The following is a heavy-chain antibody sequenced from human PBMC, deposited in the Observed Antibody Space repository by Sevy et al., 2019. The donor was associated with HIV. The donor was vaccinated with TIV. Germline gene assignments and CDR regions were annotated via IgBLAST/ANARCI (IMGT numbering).Heavy chain of an antibody. V-gene: IGHV3-21*06. D-gene: IGHD1-26*01. CDR3: ATGPPDGIYDYFDY. CDR2: ISGSSNYI. CDR1: GFTFSRYT. Sequence: GGSLRLSCAASGFTFSRYTMNWVRQAPGKGLEWVSSISGSSNYIYYAESLKGRFIVSRDNAKNTLFLQMNSLRADETAVYYCATGPPDGIYDYFDYWCQGTLVTVSS. J-gene: IGHJ4*02.